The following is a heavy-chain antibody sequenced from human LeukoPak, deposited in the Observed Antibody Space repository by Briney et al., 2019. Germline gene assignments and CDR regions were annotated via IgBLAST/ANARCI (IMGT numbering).Heavy chain of an antibody. J-gene: IGHJ6*02. D-gene: IGHD6-19*01. CDR2: IVVGSGNT. CDR3: AADWVRGWTNYYYYGMDV. V-gene: IGHV1-58*02. CDR1: GFTFTSSA. Sequence: SVKVSCKASGFTFTSSAMQGVRQARGQRLEWIGWIVVGSGNTNYAQKFQERVTITRDMSTSTAYMELSSLRSEDTAVYYCAADWVRGWTNYYYYGMDVWGQGTTVTVSS.